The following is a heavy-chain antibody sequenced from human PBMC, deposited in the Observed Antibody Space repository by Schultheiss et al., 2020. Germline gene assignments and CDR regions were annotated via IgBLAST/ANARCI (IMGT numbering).Heavy chain of an antibody. CDR1: GFTFSSYW. Sequence: GGSLRLSCAASGFTFSSYWMSWVRQAPGKGLEWVANIKQDGSEKYYVDSVKGRFTISRDNAKNSLYLQTNSLRAEDTAVYYCAREVEALYSSSRDDYYYGIDVWGQGTTVTVSS. J-gene: IGHJ6*02. CDR2: IKQDGSEK. V-gene: IGHV3-7*01. CDR3: AREVEALYSSSRDDYYYGIDV. D-gene: IGHD6-13*01.